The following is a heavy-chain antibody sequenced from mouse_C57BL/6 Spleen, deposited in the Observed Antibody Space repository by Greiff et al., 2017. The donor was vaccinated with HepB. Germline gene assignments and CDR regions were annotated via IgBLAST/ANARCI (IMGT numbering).Heavy chain of an antibody. CDR2: IYPGDGAT. Sequence: VKLMESGPELVKPGASVKISCKASGYAFSSSWMNWVKQRPGKGLEWLGRIYPGDGATNYNGKFKGKATLTADKSTSTAYMKLSSLTSEDAAVYFCANHYYGSSYIAMDYWGQGTSVTVSS. CDR1: GYAFSSSW. V-gene: IGHV1-82*01. D-gene: IGHD1-1*01. CDR3: ANHYYGSSYIAMDY. J-gene: IGHJ4*01.